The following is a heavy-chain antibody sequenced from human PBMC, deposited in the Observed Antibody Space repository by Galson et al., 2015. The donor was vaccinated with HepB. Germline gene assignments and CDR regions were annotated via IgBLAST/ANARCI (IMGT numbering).Heavy chain of an antibody. V-gene: IGHV5-51*01. D-gene: IGHD4/OR15-4a*01. CDR1: GYSFTSHW. Sequence: QSGAEVKKPGESLKISCKGSGYSFTSHWIGWVRQMPGKGLECMGIIYPGDSEIRYSPSFQGQVTISADKSISTAYLHWTSLKASDTAMYYWSGLGNEDYRYYGVDVWGQGTTVTVSS. CDR3: SGLGNEDYRYYGVDV. CDR2: IYPGDSEI. J-gene: IGHJ6*02.